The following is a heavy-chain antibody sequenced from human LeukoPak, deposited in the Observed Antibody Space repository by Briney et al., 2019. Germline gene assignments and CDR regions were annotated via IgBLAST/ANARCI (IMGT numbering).Heavy chain of an antibody. Sequence: SETLSLTCTVSGGSISSSSYYWGWIRRPPGKGLEWIGSIHYSGSTYYNPSLKGRVTISVDTSKNQFSLKLSSVTAADTAVYYCARSHGGWYYYYGMDVWGQGTTVTVSS. CDR1: GGSISSSSYY. D-gene: IGHD6-19*01. V-gene: IGHV4-39*01. CDR2: IHYSGST. CDR3: ARSHGGWYYYYGMDV. J-gene: IGHJ6*02.